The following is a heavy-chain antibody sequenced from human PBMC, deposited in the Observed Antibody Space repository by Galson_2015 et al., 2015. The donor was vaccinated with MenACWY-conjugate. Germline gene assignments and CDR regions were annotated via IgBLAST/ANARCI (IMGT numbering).Heavy chain of an antibody. V-gene: IGHV1-2*04. J-gene: IGHJ5*02. CDR3: ARAHSGYDYGFDP. CDR1: GYTFTGYY. CDR2: INPNSGGT. Sequence: SVKVSCKASGYTFTGYYMHWVRQAPGQGLEWMGWINPNSGGTNYAQKFQGWVTMTRDTSISTAYMELSRLRSDDTAVYYCARAHSGYDYGFDPWGQGTLVTVSS. D-gene: IGHD5-12*01.